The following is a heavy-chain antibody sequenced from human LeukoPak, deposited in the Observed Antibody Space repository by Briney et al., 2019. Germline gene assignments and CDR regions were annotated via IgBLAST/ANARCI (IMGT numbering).Heavy chain of an antibody. CDR1: GYTFNNYG. J-gene: IGHJ5*02. CDR2: ISVYNGYT. D-gene: IGHD2-15*01. V-gene: IGHV1-18*01. CDR3: ARDKSQSVLLENWFDP. Sequence: ASVKVSCKASGYTFNNYGISWVRQAPGQGVEWIGWISVYNGYTNYAHKLQGRVTLTTDTSTSTAYMELRSLRSDDTAVYYCARDKSQSVLLENWFDPWGQGTLVTVSS.